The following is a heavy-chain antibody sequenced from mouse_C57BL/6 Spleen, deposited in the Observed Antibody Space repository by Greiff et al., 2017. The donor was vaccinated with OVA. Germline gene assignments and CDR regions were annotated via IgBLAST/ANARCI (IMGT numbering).Heavy chain of an antibody. CDR1: GYTFTSYW. V-gene: IGHV1-64*01. D-gene: IGHD1-1*01. J-gene: IGHJ1*03. CDR2: IHPNSGST. CDR3: AGEYYGSSYGYFDV. Sequence: VQLQQSGAELVKPGASVKLSCKASGYTFTSYWMHWVKQRPGQGLEWIGMIHPNSGSTNYNEKFKSKATLTVDKSSSTAYMQLSSLTSEDSAVYYCAGEYYGSSYGYFDVWGTGTTVTVSS.